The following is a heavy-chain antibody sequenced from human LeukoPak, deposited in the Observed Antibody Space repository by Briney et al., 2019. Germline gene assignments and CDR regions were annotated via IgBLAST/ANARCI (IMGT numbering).Heavy chain of an antibody. CDR3: ARDFGDVAFDI. CDR1: GLAFSSYS. V-gene: IGHV3-30*04. CDR2: ISYDGSDE. Sequence: GGSLRLSCVASGLAFSSYSMHWVRQAPGKGLEWVGVISYDGSDEYYTDSVKGRFTISRDNSKNTVYLQMNSLRAEDTAVYYCARDFGDVAFDIWGQGTMVTVSS. D-gene: IGHD4-17*01. J-gene: IGHJ3*02.